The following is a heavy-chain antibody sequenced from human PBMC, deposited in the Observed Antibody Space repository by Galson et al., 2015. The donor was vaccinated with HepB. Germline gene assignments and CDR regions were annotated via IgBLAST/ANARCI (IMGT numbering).Heavy chain of an antibody. CDR2: INAGNGNT. Sequence: SVKVSCKASGYTFTSYAMHWVRQAPGQRLEWMGWINAGNGNTKYSQKFQGRVTITRDTSASTAYMELSSLRSEDTAVYYCARTSGSYYQAFDIWGQGTMVTVSS. CDR3: ARTSGSYYQAFDI. V-gene: IGHV1-3*01. CDR1: GYTFTSYA. D-gene: IGHD1-26*01. J-gene: IGHJ3*02.